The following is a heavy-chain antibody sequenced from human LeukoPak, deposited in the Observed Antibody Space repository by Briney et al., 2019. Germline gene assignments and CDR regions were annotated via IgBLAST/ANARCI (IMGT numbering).Heavy chain of an antibody. V-gene: IGHV3-53*01. J-gene: IGHJ3*02. D-gene: IGHD6-13*01. CDR3: AKCYSNNWSDAFDI. Sequence: TGGSLRLSCAASGFTVSNNYMSWVRQAPGKGLEWVSVIHSGGTTNYADSVQGRFTISRDNSKTTVYLHMNSLRAEDTAVYYCAKCYSNNWSDAFDIWGQGTMVTVSS. CDR1: GFTVSNNY. CDR2: IHSGGTT.